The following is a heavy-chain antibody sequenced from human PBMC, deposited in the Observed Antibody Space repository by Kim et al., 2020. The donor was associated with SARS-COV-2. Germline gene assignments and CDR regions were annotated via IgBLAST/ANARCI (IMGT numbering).Heavy chain of an antibody. Sequence: SRVTISVDTSKNQFSLKLSSVTAADTAVYYCARDRSGYDSRAYYYGMDVWGQGTTVTVSS. D-gene: IGHD5-12*01. J-gene: IGHJ6*02. CDR3: ARDRSGYDSRAYYYGMDV. V-gene: IGHV4-31*02.